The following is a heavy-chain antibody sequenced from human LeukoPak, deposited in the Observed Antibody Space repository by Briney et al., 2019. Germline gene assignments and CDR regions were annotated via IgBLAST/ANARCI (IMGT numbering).Heavy chain of an antibody. Sequence: QSGGSLRLSCAASGFTFNNYGMHWVRQAPGKGLEWVAVISYDGSNKYNADSVKGRFTISRDNSKNSLYLQMSNLRAEDTAVYFCARGGGLDVWGQGATVTVSS. J-gene: IGHJ6*02. CDR2: ISYDGSNK. CDR1: GFTFNNYG. V-gene: IGHV3-30*03. CDR3: ARGGGLDV. D-gene: IGHD3-16*01.